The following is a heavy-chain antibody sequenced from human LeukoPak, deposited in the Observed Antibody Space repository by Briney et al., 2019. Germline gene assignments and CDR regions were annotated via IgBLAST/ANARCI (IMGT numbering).Heavy chain of an antibody. J-gene: IGHJ5*02. CDR3: ARGRYPYGDYEFDP. CDR1: GGSITYYY. Sequence: SETLSLTCTVSGGSITYYYWSWIRQPPGKGLEWIGYIYYTGTTSFNPSLKSRVTISVDTSTDQFSLKLTSVTAADSAVYYCARGRYPYGDYEFDPWGQGTLVTVSS. V-gene: IGHV4-59*01. D-gene: IGHD4-17*01. CDR2: IYYTGTT.